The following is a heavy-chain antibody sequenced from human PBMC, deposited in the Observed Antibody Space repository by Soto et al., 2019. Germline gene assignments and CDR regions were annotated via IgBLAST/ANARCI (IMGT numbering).Heavy chain of an antibody. V-gene: IGHV1-46*01. CDR1: GHTFTSFY. D-gene: IGHD1-26*01. CDR2: INPSGGST. Sequence: QVQLVQSGAEVKKPGASVKVSCKASGHTFTSFYMHWVRQAPGQGLEWMGIINPSGGSTTYAPKFQGRITMTRDTSASTVYMDLSRLGSEDTAVYYCAREAKEGPTNHKFYGLDVWGQGTTVTVSS. CDR3: AREAKEGPTNHKFYGLDV. J-gene: IGHJ6*02.